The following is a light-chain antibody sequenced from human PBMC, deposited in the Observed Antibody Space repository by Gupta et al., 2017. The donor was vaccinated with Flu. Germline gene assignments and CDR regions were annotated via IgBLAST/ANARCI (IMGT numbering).Light chain of an antibody. CDR1: QSVSSN. Sequence: PATLSVSPGERVTLSRRASQSVSSNLAWYQQKPGQAPRVLIYGAFTRATGIPARVSGSGSGTEYTLTISSLQSEDFAVYYCQQYNNWPITFGQGTKVEIK. J-gene: IGKJ1*01. CDR2: GAF. CDR3: QQYNNWPIT. V-gene: IGKV3-15*01.